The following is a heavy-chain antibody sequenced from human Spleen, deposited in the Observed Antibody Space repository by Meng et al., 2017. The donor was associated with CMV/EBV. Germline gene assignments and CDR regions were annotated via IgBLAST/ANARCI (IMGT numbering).Heavy chain of an antibody. CDR1: GYTFTGYY. V-gene: IGHV1-2*02. CDR2: INPNSGGT. Sequence: CKASGYTFTGYYMHWVRQAPGQGLEWMGWINPNSGGTNYAQKFQGRVTMTRDTSISTAYMELSRLRSDDTAVYYCARVESGYEHFDYWGQGTLVTVSS. J-gene: IGHJ4*02. CDR3: ARVESGYEHFDY. D-gene: IGHD5-12*01.